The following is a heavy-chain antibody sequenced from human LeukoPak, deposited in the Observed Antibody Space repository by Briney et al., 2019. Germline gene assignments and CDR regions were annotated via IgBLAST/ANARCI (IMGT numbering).Heavy chain of an antibody. CDR3: ARPQAYYDSSGYWNPDYFDY. CDR2: ISSSTSYI. J-gene: IGHJ4*02. CDR1: GFTFSTYS. V-gene: IGHV3-21*01. D-gene: IGHD3-22*01. Sequence: GGSLRLSCAASGFTFSTYSMNWVRQAPGKGLEWVSSISSSTSYIYYADSVKGRFTISRDNAKNSLYLQMNSLRAEDTAVYYCARPQAYYDSSGYWNPDYFDYWGQGTLVTVSS.